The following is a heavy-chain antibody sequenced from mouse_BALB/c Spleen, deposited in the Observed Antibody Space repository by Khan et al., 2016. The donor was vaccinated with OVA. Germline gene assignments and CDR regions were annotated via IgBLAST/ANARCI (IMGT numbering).Heavy chain of an antibody. D-gene: IGHD1-1*01. CDR3: ARDYYGSSYEDY. CDR1: GFTFNSYA. V-gene: IGHV5-9-3*01. J-gene: IGHJ2*01. CDR2: ISSGGSYT. Sequence: EVELVESGGGLVKPGGSLKLSCAASGFTFNSYAMSWVRQTPEKRLEWVATISSGGSYTYYTDSVKGRFTISRDNAKNILYLQMSSLRSEDTAMYYCARDYYGSSYEDYWGQGTTLTVSS.